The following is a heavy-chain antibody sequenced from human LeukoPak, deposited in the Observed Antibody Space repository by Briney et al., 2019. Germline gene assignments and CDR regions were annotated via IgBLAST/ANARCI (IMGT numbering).Heavy chain of an antibody. CDR1: GFTFSSYA. D-gene: IGHD2-2*01. J-gene: IGHJ6*03. V-gene: IGHV3-23*01. CDR3: GGSAAHYYYMDV. Sequence: PGGSLRLSCAASGFTFSSYAMSWVRQVPGKGLEWVSAISGSGGSTYYADSVKGRFTISRDNSKNTLYLQMNSLRAEDTAVYYCGGSAAHYYYMDVWGKGTTVTVSS. CDR2: ISGSGGST.